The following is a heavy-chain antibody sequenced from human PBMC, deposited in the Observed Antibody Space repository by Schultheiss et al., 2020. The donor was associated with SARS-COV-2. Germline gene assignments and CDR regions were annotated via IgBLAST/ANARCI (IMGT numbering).Heavy chain of an antibody. CDR2: ISWNSGSI. Sequence: GGSLRLSCAASGFTFSSYAMHWVRQAPGKGLEWVSGISWNSGSIGYADSVKGRFTISRDNSKNTLYLQMNSLRAEDTAVYYCAKSLPGIAAAGFDYWGQGTLVTVSS. D-gene: IGHD6-13*01. CDR1: GFTFSSYA. V-gene: IGHV3-23*01. J-gene: IGHJ4*02. CDR3: AKSLPGIAAAGFDY.